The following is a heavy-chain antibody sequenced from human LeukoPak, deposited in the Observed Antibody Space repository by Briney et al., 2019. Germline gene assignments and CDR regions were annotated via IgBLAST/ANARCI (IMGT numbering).Heavy chain of an antibody. CDR1: GYTFTSYG. V-gene: IGHV1-69*13. J-gene: IGHJ6*03. CDR3: ARRGYYGSGSRYYYYMDV. CDR2: IIPIFGTA. D-gene: IGHD3-10*01. Sequence: ASVKVSCKASGYTFTSYGISWVRQAPGQGLEWMGGIIPIFGTANYAQKFQGRVTITADESTSTAYMGLSSLRSEDTAVYYCARRGYYGSGSRYYYYMDVWGKGTTVTISS.